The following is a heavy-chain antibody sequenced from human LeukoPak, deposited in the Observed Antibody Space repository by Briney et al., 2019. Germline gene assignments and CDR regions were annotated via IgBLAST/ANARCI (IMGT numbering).Heavy chain of an antibody. Sequence: PSETLSLTCTVSGGSISSRVYYWGWIRQLPGKGLEWIGSIYYSGSTYYNPSLKSRVTISVDTSKNQFSLKLSSVTAADTAVYYCARPGRGESVAGFDYYFDHWGQGTLVTVSA. CDR1: GGSISSRVYY. D-gene: IGHD6-19*01. V-gene: IGHV4-39*01. CDR3: ARPGRGESVAGFDYYFDH. CDR2: IYYSGST. J-gene: IGHJ4*02.